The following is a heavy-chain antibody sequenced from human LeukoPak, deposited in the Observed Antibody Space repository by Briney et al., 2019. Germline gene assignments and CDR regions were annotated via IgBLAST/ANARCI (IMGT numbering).Heavy chain of an antibody. CDR3: ARDLGGNYYDSSRPYYT. D-gene: IGHD3-22*01. J-gene: IGHJ5*02. CDR1: GFTFSSYG. CDR2: IWYDGSNK. Sequence: PGGSLRLSCAASGFTFSSYGMHWVRQAPGKGLEWVAVIWYDGSNKYYADSVKGRFTISRDNSKNTLYLQMNSLRAEDTAVYYCARDLGGNYYDSSRPYYTWGQGTLVTVSS. V-gene: IGHV3-33*01.